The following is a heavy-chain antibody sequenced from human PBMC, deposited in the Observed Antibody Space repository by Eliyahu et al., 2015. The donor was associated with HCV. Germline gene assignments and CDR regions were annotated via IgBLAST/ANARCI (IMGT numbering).Heavy chain of an antibody. J-gene: IGHJ5*02. D-gene: IGHD3-3*01. CDR1: GFTFXGHA. V-gene: IGHV3-23*01. Sequence: EVELLESGGGLVQPGGSLXLFCAXXGFTFXGHAMGWVRQAPGKGLEWISGITGYGGNTYYADSVRGRCTVSIDNAQNTLYLQMNSLRAEDTAVYYCAKESIKGFGVSTYDSWGQGALVTVSS. CDR2: ITGYGGNT. CDR3: AKESIKGFGVSTYDS.